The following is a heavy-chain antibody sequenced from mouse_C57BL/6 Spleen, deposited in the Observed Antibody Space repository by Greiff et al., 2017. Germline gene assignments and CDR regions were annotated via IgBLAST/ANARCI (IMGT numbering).Heavy chain of an antibody. CDR3: ALGGYESWFAY. CDR2: IDPSDSET. D-gene: IGHD2-2*01. Sequence: VQLQQSGAELVRPGSSVKLSCKASGYTFTSYWMHWVKQRPIQGLEWIGNIDPSDSETHYNQKFKDKATLTVDKSSSTAYMQLSSLTSEDSAVYYCALGGYESWFAYWGQGTLVTVSA. V-gene: IGHV1-52*01. CDR1: GYTFTSYW. J-gene: IGHJ3*01.